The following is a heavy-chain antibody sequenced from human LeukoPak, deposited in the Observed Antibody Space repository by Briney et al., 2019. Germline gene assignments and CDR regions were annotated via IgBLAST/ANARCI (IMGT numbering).Heavy chain of an antibody. CDR2: ISYDGSNK. V-gene: IGHV3-30*03. J-gene: IGHJ4*02. Sequence: GGSLRLSCAASGFTFSSYGMHWVRQAPGKGLEWVAVISYDGSNKYYADSVKGRFTISRDNSKNTLYLQMNSLRAEDTAVYYCARLILSGTYYYFDYWGQGTLVTVSS. D-gene: IGHD3-10*01. CDR1: GFTFSSYG. CDR3: ARLILSGTYYYFDY.